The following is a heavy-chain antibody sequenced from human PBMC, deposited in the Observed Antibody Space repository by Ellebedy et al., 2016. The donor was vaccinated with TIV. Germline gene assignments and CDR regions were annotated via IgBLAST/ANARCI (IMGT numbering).Heavy chain of an antibody. J-gene: IGHJ4*02. CDR2: IFYTGKT. Sequence: MPSETLSLTCTVSGGSINNTNSYWGWVRQPPGKGLEWIGAIFYTGKTYYNPSLKGRVTISVARSKNQFSLNLNSVTAADTAVYYCARTQYSRGWSFDFWGQGTLVTVSS. CDR1: GGSINNTNSY. V-gene: IGHV4-39*07. CDR3: ARTQYSRGWSFDF. D-gene: IGHD6-13*01.